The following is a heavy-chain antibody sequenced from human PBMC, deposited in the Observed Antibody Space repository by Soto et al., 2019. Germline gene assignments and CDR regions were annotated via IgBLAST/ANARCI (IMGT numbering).Heavy chain of an antibody. CDR1: GFTFSSYA. D-gene: IGHD3-9*01. CDR3: AKDKHGDYDILTFDY. J-gene: IGHJ4*02. CDR2: FSGSGGLT. Sequence: EVQLLESGGGLVQPGGSLRLSCAASGFTFSSYAMSWVRQAPGKGLEWVSTFSGSGGLTYYADSVKGRFTISRDNSKNSLYLQMNSLRAEDTAVYYCAKDKHGDYDILTFDYWGQGTLVTVSS. V-gene: IGHV3-23*01.